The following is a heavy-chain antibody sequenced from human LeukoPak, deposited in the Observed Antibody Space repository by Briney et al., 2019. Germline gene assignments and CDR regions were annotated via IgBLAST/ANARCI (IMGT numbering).Heavy chain of an antibody. CDR3: ARDLGQHYDTSDNWFDP. CDR2: INSDGINT. J-gene: IGHJ5*02. D-gene: IGHD3-22*01. Sequence: GGSLRLSCAASGFTFSNYWMHWVRQAPGKGLVWVSRINSDGINTSYADSVKGRFTISRDNAKNTLNLQMNSLRAEDTAVYYCARDLGQHYDTSDNWFDPWGQGTLVTVSS. V-gene: IGHV3-74*01. CDR1: GFTFSNYW.